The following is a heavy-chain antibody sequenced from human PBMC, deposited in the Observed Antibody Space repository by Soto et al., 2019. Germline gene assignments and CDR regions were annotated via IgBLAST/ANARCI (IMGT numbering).Heavy chain of an antibody. V-gene: IGHV1-69*02. J-gene: IGHJ6*02. Sequence: GASVKVSCKASGGTFSSYTISWVRQAPGQGLGWMGRIIPILGIANYAQKFQGRVTITADKSTSTAYMELSSLRSEDTAVYYCASGAIGFGELPYYYGMDVWGQGTTVTVSS. CDR3: ASGAIGFGELPYYYGMDV. CDR1: GGTFSSYT. CDR2: IIPILGIA. D-gene: IGHD3-10*01.